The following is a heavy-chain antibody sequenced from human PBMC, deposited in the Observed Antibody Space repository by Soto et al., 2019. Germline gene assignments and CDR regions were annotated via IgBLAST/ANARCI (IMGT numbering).Heavy chain of an antibody. J-gene: IGHJ4*02. Sequence: QVQLVESGGGVVQPGRSLRLSCAASGFTFSSFGMHWVRQAPGKGLEWVAIISYDGINKYYADSVKGRFTISRDNSKNTLYLQMNSLRAEDTAVYYCAKFRARRDGVADYWGQGTLVTVSS. CDR2: ISYDGINK. D-gene: IGHD2-15*01. V-gene: IGHV3-30*18. CDR1: GFTFSSFG. CDR3: AKFRARRDGVADY.